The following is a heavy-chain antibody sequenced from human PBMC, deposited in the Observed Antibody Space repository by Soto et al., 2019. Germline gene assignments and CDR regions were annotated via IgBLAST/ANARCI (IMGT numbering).Heavy chain of an antibody. J-gene: IGHJ4*02. CDR3: ARELNDYGVFDY. CDR2: ISSSGGTT. CDR1: GFTFSTYA. V-gene: IGHV3-23*01. Sequence: GGSLRLSCAASGFTFSTYAMSWVRRAPGKGLQWVSFISSSGGTTYYADSVKGRFTISRENSKKTLYLQMNSLRAEDTAVYYCARELNDYGVFDYWGQGTLVTVSS. D-gene: IGHD4-17*01.